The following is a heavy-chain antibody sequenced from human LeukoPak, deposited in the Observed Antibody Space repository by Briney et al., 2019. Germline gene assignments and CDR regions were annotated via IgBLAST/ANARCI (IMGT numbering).Heavy chain of an antibody. CDR2: IYYSGST. D-gene: IGHD3-16*01. Sequence: SETLSLTCTVSGGSISSYYWSWIRQPPGKGLEWIGYIYYSGSTNYNPSLKSRVTISVDTSKNQFSLKLSSVTAADTAVYYCARAWGPHAFDIWGQGTMVTVSS. CDR3: ARAWGPHAFDI. CDR1: GGSISSYY. J-gene: IGHJ3*02. V-gene: IGHV4-59*01.